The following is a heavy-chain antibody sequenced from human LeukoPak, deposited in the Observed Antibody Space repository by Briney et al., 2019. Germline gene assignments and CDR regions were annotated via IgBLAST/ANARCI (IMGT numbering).Heavy chain of an antibody. Sequence: GESLQISCQGSGSSFTSYWIGWVRQLPGKGLEWMGIIYPGDSDTRYSPSFQGQVTISADKSISTAYLQWSSLKASDTAMYYCARVGQIGSSWYNWFDPWGQGTLVTVSS. V-gene: IGHV5-51*01. D-gene: IGHD6-13*01. J-gene: IGHJ5*02. CDR1: GSSFTSYW. CDR2: IYPGDSDT. CDR3: ARVGQIGSSWYNWFDP.